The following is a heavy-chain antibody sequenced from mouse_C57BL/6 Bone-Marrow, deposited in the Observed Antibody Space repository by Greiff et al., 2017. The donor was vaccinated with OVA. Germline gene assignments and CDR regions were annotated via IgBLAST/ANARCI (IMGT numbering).Heavy chain of an antibody. V-gene: IGHV1-69*01. Sequence: QVQLKQPGAELVMPGASVKLSCKASGYTFTSYWMHWVKQRPGQGLEWIGEIDPSDSYTNYNQKFKGKSTLTVDKSSSTAYMQLSSLTSEDSAVYYCARWTGYAMDYWGQGTSVTVSS. CDR3: ARWTGYAMDY. D-gene: IGHD3-3*01. CDR2: IDPSDSYT. J-gene: IGHJ4*01. CDR1: GYTFTSYW.